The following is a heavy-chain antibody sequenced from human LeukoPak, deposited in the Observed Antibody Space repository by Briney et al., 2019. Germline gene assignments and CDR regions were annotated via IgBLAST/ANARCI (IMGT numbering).Heavy chain of an antibody. Sequence: GASVKSSCNASGGTFSSDAISWGRQAPGQGLEWMGGIIPIFGTANYAQKFQGRVTITTDESTSTAYMELSSLRSEDTAVYYCAREGEVVPAAIQTDFGPYYYYYMDVWGKGTTVTVSS. J-gene: IGHJ6*03. CDR3: AREGEVVPAAIQTDFGPYYYYYMDV. D-gene: IGHD2-2*02. CDR2: IIPIFGTA. V-gene: IGHV1-69*05. CDR1: GGTFSSDA.